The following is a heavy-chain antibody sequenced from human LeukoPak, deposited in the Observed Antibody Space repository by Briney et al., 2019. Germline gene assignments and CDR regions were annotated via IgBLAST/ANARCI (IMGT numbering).Heavy chain of an antibody. CDR1: GYTFTGYY. V-gene: IGHV1-2*02. J-gene: IGHJ5*02. Sequence: ASVKVSCKASGYTFTGYYMHWVRQAPGQGLEWLGWINPNSGGTNYAQKFQGRVTMTRDTSISTAYMELSRLRSDDTAVYYCARGLLVRGVISPYSPWGQGTLVTVSS. D-gene: IGHD3-10*01. CDR2: INPNSGGT. CDR3: ARGLLVRGVISPYSP.